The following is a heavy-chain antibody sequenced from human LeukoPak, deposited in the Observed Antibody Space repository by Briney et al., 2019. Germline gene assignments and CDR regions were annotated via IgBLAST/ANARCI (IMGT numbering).Heavy chain of an antibody. V-gene: IGHV4-39*07. J-gene: IGHJ4*02. Sequence: PSETLSLTCTVSGGSISSSSYYWGWIRQPPGKGLEWIGSIYYSGSTYYNPSLKSRVTISVDTSKNQFSLKLSSVTAADTAVYYCAKANGAIFGVAGYFDYWGQGTLVTVSS. D-gene: IGHD3-3*02. CDR1: GGSISSSSYY. CDR2: IYYSGST. CDR3: AKANGAIFGVAGYFDY.